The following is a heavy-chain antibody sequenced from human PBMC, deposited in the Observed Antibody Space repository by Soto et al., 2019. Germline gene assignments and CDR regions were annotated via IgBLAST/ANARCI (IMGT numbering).Heavy chain of an antibody. V-gene: IGHV5-51*01. Sequence: GESLKISCKGSGYSFTIYWIGWVRQMPGKGLEWMGIIYPGDSDTRYSPSFQGQVTISADKSISTAYLQWSSLKASDTAMYYCARHGRDYYDSSGSIEWGQGTLVTSPQ. CDR3: ARHGRDYYDSSGSIE. J-gene: IGHJ4*02. CDR2: IYPGDSDT. CDR1: GYSFTIYW. D-gene: IGHD3-22*01.